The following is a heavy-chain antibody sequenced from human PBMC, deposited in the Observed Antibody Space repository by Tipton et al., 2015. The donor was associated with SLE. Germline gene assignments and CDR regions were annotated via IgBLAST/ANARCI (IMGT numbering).Heavy chain of an antibody. CDR2: ISYDESNK. Sequence: AVSGFTFSNYGMHWVRQAPGKGLEWVAVISYDESNKFYADSVKGRFTISRDNSKNTLYLQMSSLRAEDTALYYCARVGLDYWGQGTLVTVSS. D-gene: IGHD3-10*01. CDR1: GFTFSNYG. J-gene: IGHJ4*02. V-gene: IGHV3-30*03. CDR3: ARVGLDY.